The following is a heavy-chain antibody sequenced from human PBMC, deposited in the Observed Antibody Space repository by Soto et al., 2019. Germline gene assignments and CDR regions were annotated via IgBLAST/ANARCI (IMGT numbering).Heavy chain of an antibody. Sequence: SETLSLTCTVFGGSISSYYWSWIRQSPGKGLEWIGYIYYSGSTNYNPSLKSRVTISVDTSKNQFSLKLSSVTAADTAVYYCARAPYCSSTSCYRYYYYMDVWGKGTTVTVSS. CDR1: GGSISSYY. D-gene: IGHD2-2*01. V-gene: IGHV4-59*12. CDR2: IYYSGST. CDR3: ARAPYCSSTSCYRYYYYMDV. J-gene: IGHJ6*03.